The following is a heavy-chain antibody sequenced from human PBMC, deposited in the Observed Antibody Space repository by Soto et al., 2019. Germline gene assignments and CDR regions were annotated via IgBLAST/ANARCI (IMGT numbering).Heavy chain of an antibody. J-gene: IGHJ3*02. V-gene: IGHV1-46*01. Sequence: QAPAQGHEWMGIINPSGGSTSYAQKFQGRVTMTRDTSTSTVYMELSSLRSEDTAGYYCERDRWQCHAFYIWG. D-gene: IGHD6-19*01. CDR3: ERDRWQCHAFYI. CDR2: INPSGGST.